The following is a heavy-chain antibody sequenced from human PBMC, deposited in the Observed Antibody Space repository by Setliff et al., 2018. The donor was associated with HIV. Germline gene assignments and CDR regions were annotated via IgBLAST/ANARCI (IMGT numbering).Heavy chain of an antibody. Sequence: LSLTCTVSGGSISSYYWSWIRQPPGKGLEWIGYIYYSGSTNYTPSLKSRVTISVDTSKNHFSLKLSSVTAADTAVYYCASGEYSYGYRFDYWGQGTQVTVSS. CDR1: GGSISSYY. CDR3: ASGEYSYGYRFDY. V-gene: IGHV4-59*01. J-gene: IGHJ4*02. D-gene: IGHD5-18*01. CDR2: IYYSGST.